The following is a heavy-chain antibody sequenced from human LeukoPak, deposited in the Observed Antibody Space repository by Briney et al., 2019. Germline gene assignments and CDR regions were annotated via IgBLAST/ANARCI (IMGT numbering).Heavy chain of an antibody. CDR3: TTPDCSTTTCYFTGHGMDV. CDR1: GFTFSTYW. CDR2: INSDGSST. Sequence: PGGSLRLSCAASGFTFSTYWMVWVRHAPGKGLVWVSRINSDGSSTKYADSVKGRFTISRDNSKNTLCLQMNSLRAEDTAVYYCTTPDCSTTTCYFTGHGMDVWGQGTTVTVS. D-gene: IGHD2-2*01. J-gene: IGHJ6*02. V-gene: IGHV3-74*03.